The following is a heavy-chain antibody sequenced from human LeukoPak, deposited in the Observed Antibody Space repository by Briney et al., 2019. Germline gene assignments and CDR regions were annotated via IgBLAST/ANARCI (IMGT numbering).Heavy chain of an antibody. CDR1: GFTFSSYE. CDR2: ISSSGSTI. D-gene: IGHD6-13*01. J-gene: IGHJ4*02. CDR3: AQAAAGMSPTDY. V-gene: IGHV3-48*03. Sequence: GGSLRLSCAVSGFTFSSYEMNWVRQAPGKGLEWVSYISSSGSTIYYADSVKGRFTISRDNAKNSLYLQMNSLRAEDTAVYYCAQAAAGMSPTDYWGQGTLVTVSS.